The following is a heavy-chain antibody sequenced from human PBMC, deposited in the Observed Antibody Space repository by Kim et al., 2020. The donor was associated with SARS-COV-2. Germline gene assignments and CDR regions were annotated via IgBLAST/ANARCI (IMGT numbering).Heavy chain of an antibody. CDR1: GFTFSNAW. CDR3: TTALHSHYYDSSGYYYPLDY. D-gene: IGHD3-22*01. Sequence: GGSLRLSCAASGFTFSNAWMSWVRQAPGKGLEWVGRIKSKTDGGTTDYAAPVKGRFTISRDDSKNTLYLQMNSLKTEDTAVYYCTTALHSHYYDSSGYYYPLDYWGQGTLVTVSS. V-gene: IGHV3-15*01. CDR2: IKSKTDGGTT. J-gene: IGHJ4*02.